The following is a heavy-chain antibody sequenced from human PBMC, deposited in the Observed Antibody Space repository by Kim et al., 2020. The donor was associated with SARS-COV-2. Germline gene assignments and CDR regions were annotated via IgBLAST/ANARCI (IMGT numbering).Heavy chain of an antibody. J-gene: IGHJ6*02. Sequence: RVTISVDTSKNQFSLKLSSVTAADTAVYYCARARQAPYSSRKHYYGMDVWGQGTTVTVSS. V-gene: IGHV4-34*01. D-gene: IGHD6-13*01. CDR3: ARARQAPYSSRKHYYGMDV.